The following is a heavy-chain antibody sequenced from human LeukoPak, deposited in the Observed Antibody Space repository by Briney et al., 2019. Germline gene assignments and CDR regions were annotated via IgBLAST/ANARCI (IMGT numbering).Heavy chain of an antibody. J-gene: IGHJ4*02. CDR2: MSPNSGNT. CDR1: GYTFISYD. D-gene: IGHD4-17*01. CDR3: ARTPPDYGIDY. Sequence: ASVRVSCKASGYTFISYDINWVRQATGQGLEWMGWMSPNSGNTGYAQKFQGRITMTKSTSISTAYMELSDLESEDTAVYYCARTPPDYGIDYWGQGTLVTVSS. V-gene: IGHV1-8*01.